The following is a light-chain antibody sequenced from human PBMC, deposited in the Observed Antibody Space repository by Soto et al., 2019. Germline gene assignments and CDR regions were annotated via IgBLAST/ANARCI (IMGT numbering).Light chain of an antibody. CDR2: KAS. J-gene: IGKJ1*01. V-gene: IGKV2-40*01. Sequence: IVMTQAPLSLPVTPGEPASISCRSSQSLFDSDDGNTYLDWYLQKPGKAPKLLIYKASTLKSGVPSRFSGSGSGTEFTLTISSLQPDDFATYYCQQFNTSPWTFGQGTKVDIK. CDR1: QSLFDSDDGNTY. CDR3: QQFNTSPWT.